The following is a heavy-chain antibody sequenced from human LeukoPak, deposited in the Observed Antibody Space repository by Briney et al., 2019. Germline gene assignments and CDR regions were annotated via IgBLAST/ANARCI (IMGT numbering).Heavy chain of an antibody. Sequence: PSETLSLTCAVYGGSFSGYYWSWIRQPPGKGLEWIGYIYYTGSTSYNPSLKSRVTTSVDTSKSQFSLKLTSVTAADTAVYYCVREWSAFDIWGQGTMVTVSS. CDR2: IYYTGST. CDR3: VREWSAFDI. CDR1: GGSFSGYY. V-gene: IGHV4-59*01. J-gene: IGHJ3*02. D-gene: IGHD3-3*01.